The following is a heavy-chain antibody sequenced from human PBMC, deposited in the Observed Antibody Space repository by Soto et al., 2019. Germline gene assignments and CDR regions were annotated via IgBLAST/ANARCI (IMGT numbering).Heavy chain of an antibody. CDR3: ARHPTIAELMVYATHYFDH. V-gene: IGHV4-39*01. D-gene: IGHD2-8*01. CDR2: IYYTGST. CDR1: GGSISSTTYY. J-gene: IGHJ4*02. Sequence: SETLSLTCPVSGGSISSTTYYWGWIRQPPGKGLEWIGSIYYTGSTHYNPALKSRVTISVDTSKDQFSLKLSSVTAADTAVYYCARHPTIAELMVYATHYFDHWGQGTLVT.